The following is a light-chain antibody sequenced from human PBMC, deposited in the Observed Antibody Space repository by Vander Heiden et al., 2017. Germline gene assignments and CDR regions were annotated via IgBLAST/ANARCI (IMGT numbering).Light chain of an antibody. CDR3: SASDDSLNGSYV. CDR2: SNN. J-gene: IGLJ1*01. Sequence: GQRVTIACSGSSSNIGSNTVNWYQQLPGTAPQLLIFSNNQRPSGVPDRFSCATSCTSASPVTSGLQSEDEADDYCSASDDSLNGSYVFGTGTKVTVL. V-gene: IGLV1-44*01. CDR1: SSNIGSNT.